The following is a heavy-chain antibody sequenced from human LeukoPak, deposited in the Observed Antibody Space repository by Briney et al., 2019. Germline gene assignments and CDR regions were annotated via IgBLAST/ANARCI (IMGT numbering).Heavy chain of an antibody. CDR2: INAGNGNT. Sequence: ASVKVSCKASGYTFTSYAMNWVRQAPGQRLEWMGWINAGNGNTKYSQKFQGRVSITRDTSANTAYMELSSLRSEDTAVYFCARETISSSWSHHYYGMDVWGQGTTVTVSS. CDR3: ARETISSSWSHHYYGMDV. CDR1: GYTFTSYA. V-gene: IGHV1-3*01. J-gene: IGHJ6*02. D-gene: IGHD6-13*01.